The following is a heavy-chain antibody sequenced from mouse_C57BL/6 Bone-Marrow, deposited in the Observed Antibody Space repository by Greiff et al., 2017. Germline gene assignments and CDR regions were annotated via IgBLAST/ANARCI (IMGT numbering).Heavy chain of an antibody. CDR2: ISDGGSYT. V-gene: IGHV5-4*01. Sequence: EVKLMESGGGLVKPGGSLKLSCAASGFTFSSYAMSWVRQTPEKRLEWVATISDGGSYTYYPDNVKGRFTISRDNAKNNLYLQMSHLKSEDTAMYYCARDYYGSSYPIAYWGQGTLVTVSA. J-gene: IGHJ3*01. CDR3: ARDYYGSSYPIAY. D-gene: IGHD1-1*01. CDR1: GFTFSSYA.